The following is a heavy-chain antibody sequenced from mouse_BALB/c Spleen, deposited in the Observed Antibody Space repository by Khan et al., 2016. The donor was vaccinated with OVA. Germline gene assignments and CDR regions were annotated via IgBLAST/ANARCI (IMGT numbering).Heavy chain of an antibody. V-gene: IGHV1-9*01. Sequence: VQLVESGAELMKPGASVKISCKATGYTFSNYWIEWVKQRPGHGLEWIGEILPGSGSTNYNERFKGKATFTSDTSSNTAYMQLSSLTSEDSADYFCARGKHGSRDSSEYWGQGTILTVSS. CDR2: ILPGSGST. J-gene: IGHJ2*01. CDR1: GYTFSNYW. CDR3: ARGKHGSRDSSEY. D-gene: IGHD1-1*01.